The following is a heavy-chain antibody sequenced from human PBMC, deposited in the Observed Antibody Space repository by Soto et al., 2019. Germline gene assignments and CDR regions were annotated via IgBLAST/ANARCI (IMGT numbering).Heavy chain of an antibody. CDR2: ISSSGSTI. Sequence: QVPLVESGGGLVKPGGSLRLSCAASGFTFSDYYMSWIRQAPGKGLEWVSYISSSGSTIYYADSVKGRFTISRDNAKNSLYLQMNSLRAADTAVYYCARVERGITIFGVVIPPFDYWGQGTLVTVSS. J-gene: IGHJ4*02. D-gene: IGHD3-3*01. CDR1: GFTFSDYY. CDR3: ARVERGITIFGVVIPPFDY. V-gene: IGHV3-11*01.